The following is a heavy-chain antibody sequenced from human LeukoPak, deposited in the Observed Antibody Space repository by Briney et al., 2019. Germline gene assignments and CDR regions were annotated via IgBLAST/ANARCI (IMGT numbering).Heavy chain of an antibody. CDR1: GFTVSSNY. Sequence: GGSLRLSCAASGFTVSSNYMSWVRQAPGKGLEWVSVIYSGGSTYYADSVKGRFTISRDNSKNTLYLQMNSLRAEDTAVYYCAKDPVVGQYYYYMDVWGKGTTVTVSS. J-gene: IGHJ6*03. V-gene: IGHV3-53*01. D-gene: IGHD2-21*01. CDR2: IYSGGST. CDR3: AKDPVVGQYYYYMDV.